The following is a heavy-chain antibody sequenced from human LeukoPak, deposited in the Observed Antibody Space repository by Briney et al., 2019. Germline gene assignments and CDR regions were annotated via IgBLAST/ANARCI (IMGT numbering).Heavy chain of an antibody. Sequence: SETLSLTCTVSGASFTSNNYYWGWIRQSPGKGLEWIGSVYHSGRTYYNPSLKSRVTISLDTSESQFSLRLTSVTAADTAVYYCAWVLGDVNWYSGSWYPRYFDYWGQGILVTVSP. CDR3: AWVLGDVNWYSGSWYPRYFDY. V-gene: IGHV4-39*07. D-gene: IGHD6-13*01. J-gene: IGHJ4*02. CDR2: VYHSGRT. CDR1: GASFTSNNYY.